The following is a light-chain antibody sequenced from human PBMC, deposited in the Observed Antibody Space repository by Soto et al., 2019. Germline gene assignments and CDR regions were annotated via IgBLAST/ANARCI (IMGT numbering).Light chain of an antibody. V-gene: IGKV3-20*01. Sequence: EIVLTQSPGTLSLSPGERATLSCRASQSVSSSYLAWYQQKPGQAPRLLIYDTSSRATGIPDRFSGSGSGTYFTITISRLEPEDFAVYYCQQYGNSPFTFGPGTKVEIK. CDR1: QSVSSSY. CDR2: DTS. J-gene: IGKJ3*01. CDR3: QQYGNSPFT.